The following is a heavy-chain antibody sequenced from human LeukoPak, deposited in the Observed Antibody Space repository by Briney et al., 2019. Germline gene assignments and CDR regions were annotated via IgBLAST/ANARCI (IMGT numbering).Heavy chain of an antibody. CDR2: IWYDGSNK. J-gene: IGHJ4*02. CDR1: GFTFSSYG. CDR3: ARGLRWNEY. V-gene: IGHV3-33*01. Sequence: KAGGSLRLSCAAPGFTFSSYGMHWVRQGPGQGLEWVAVIWYDGSNKYYADSVKGRFTISRDNSTNTLYLQMNSPRAKDTAVYYCARGLRWNEYWGQGALVTVSS. D-gene: IGHD4-23*01.